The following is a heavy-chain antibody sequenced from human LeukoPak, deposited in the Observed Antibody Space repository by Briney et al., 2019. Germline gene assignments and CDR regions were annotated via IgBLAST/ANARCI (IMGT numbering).Heavy chain of an antibody. CDR2: IYYSGST. V-gene: IGHV4-59*01. Sequence: PSETLSLTCTVSGGSLSSYYWSWIRQPPGKGLEWIGYIYYSGSTNYNPSLKSRVTISVDTSKNQFSLKLSSVTAADTAVYYCARDPCSSTSCYIGGFDYWGQGTLVTVSS. D-gene: IGHD2-2*02. CDR3: ARDPCSSTSCYIGGFDY. J-gene: IGHJ4*02. CDR1: GGSLSSYY.